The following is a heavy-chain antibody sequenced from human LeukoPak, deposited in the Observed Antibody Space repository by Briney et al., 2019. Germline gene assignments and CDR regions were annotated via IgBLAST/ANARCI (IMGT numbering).Heavy chain of an antibody. D-gene: IGHD1-26*01. CDR1: GYTFTNYY. J-gene: IGHJ4*02. CDR2: INPNSGGT. V-gene: IGHV1-2*02. CDR3: ARDLLGSGSYYY. Sequence: GASVKVSCKASGYTFTNYYIHWVRQAPRQGLEWMGWINPNSGGTNHAENFQGRVTMTRDTSISTTSMELSRLRSDDTAVYYCARDLLGSGSYYYWGQGTLVTVSS.